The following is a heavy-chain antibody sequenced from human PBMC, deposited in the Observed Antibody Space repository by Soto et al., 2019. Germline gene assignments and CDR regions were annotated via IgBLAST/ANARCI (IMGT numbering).Heavy chain of an antibody. CDR2: ISYDGSNK. D-gene: IGHD1-1*01. CDR1: GFTFSSYG. CDR3: AKDHGRGSHHPVGRVDWYFDL. V-gene: IGHV3-30*18. Sequence: QVQLVESGGGVVQPGRSLRLSCAASGFTFSSYGMHWVRQAPGKGLEWVAVISYDGSNKYYADSVKGRFTISRDNSKNTLYRHMNSLRAEDTAVYYCAKDHGRGSHHPVGRVDWYFDLWGRGTLVTVSS. J-gene: IGHJ2*01.